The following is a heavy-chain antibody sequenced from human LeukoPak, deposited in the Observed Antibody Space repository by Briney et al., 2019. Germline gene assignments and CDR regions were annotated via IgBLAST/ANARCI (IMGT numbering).Heavy chain of an antibody. J-gene: IGHJ5*02. CDR1: GFPFSIYW. CDR2: IKPDGSEK. D-gene: IGHD3-10*01. V-gene: IGHV3-7*05. CDR3: VRGSSGTVVRGVSWAWFDP. Sequence: TGGSLRLSCAASGFPFSIYWMTWVRQAPGKGLEWVVNIKPDGSEKYYVDSAKGRFTISRDNAKNSLYLQMNSLRAEDTAVYYCVRGSSGTVVRGVSWAWFDPWGQGTLVSVSS.